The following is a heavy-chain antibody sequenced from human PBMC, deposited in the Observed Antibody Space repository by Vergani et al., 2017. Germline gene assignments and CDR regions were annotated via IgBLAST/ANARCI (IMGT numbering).Heavy chain of an antibody. V-gene: IGHV4-39*01. D-gene: IGHD6-19*01. CDR1: GVSIKSSIYY. Sequence: QLQLQESGPGLVKPSAILSLPCSVSGVSIKSSIYYWGWIRPPPGKGLEWIASIYYSGSTYYNPSLKSRVTISVDTSKNQFSLKLSSLTAADTAVYFCAGHSTVEWLVKLGWIDPWGQGILVTVSS. J-gene: IGHJ5*02. CDR2: IYYSGST. CDR3: AGHSTVEWLVKLGWIDP.